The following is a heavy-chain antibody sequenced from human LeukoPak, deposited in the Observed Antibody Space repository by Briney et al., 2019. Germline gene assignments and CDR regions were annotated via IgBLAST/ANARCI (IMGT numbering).Heavy chain of an antibody. Sequence: GGSLRLSCAGSGFTFSDYWMDWVRQAPGKGLEWLANIKPDGSVQSYVDSVKGRFTISRDNAKTSVFLQMNSLRAEDTAVYYCARPAAGTPGTAYWGQGTLVTVSS. V-gene: IGHV3-7*01. J-gene: IGHJ4*02. D-gene: IGHD6-13*01. CDR3: ARPAAGTPGTAY. CDR2: IKPDGSVQ. CDR1: GFTFSDYW.